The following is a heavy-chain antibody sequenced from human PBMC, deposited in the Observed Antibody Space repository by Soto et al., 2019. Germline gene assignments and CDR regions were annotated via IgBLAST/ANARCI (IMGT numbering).Heavy chain of an antibody. V-gene: IGHV1-8*01. D-gene: IGHD2-15*01. J-gene: IGHJ5*02. CDR2: MNPNSGNT. Sequence: ASVKVSCKASGYTFTSYDINRVREATGQGLEWMGWMNPNSGNTGYAQKFQGRVTMTRNTSISTAYMELSSLRSEDTAVYYCARGVDCSGGSCYLGSWFDPWGQGTLVTVSS. CDR1: GYTFTSYD. CDR3: ARGVDCSGGSCYLGSWFDP.